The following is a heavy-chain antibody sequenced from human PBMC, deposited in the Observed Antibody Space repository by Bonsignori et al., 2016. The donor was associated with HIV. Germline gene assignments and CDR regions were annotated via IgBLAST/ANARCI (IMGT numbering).Heavy chain of an antibody. Sequence: ASVKVSCKASGYTFTSYDMHWVRQAPGQGLEWMGMINPSGGSTSYAQKFQGRVTMTRDTSTSTVYMELSSLRSEDTAVYYCARDDYGDIAAAGITFDYWGQGTLVTVSS. CDR2: INPSGGST. CDR1: GYTFTSYD. CDR3: ARDDYGDIAAAGITFDY. J-gene: IGHJ4*02. D-gene: IGHD6-13*01. V-gene: IGHV1-46*01.